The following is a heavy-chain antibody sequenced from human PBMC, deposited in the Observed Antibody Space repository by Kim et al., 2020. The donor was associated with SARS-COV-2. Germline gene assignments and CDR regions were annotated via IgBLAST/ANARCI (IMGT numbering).Heavy chain of an antibody. Sequence: SFQGQVTISADKSISTAYLQWSSLKASDTAMYYCARQDSSGWYVGDYWGQGTLVTVSS. D-gene: IGHD6-19*01. J-gene: IGHJ4*02. CDR3: ARQDSSGWYVGDY. V-gene: IGHV5-51*01.